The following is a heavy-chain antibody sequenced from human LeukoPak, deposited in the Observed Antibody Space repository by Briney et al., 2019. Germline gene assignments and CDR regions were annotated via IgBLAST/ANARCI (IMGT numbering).Heavy chain of an antibody. CDR3: AKDGDYGMDV. D-gene: IGHD4-17*01. CDR2: IASDGSST. J-gene: IGHJ6*02. Sequence: GGSLRLSCAASGFTFSSYWMNWVRQAPGKGLVWVSRIASDGSSTTYADSVKGRFSISRDNSKNTLYLQMNSLRAEDTAVYYCAKDGDYGMDVWGQGTTVTVSS. V-gene: IGHV3-74*01. CDR1: GFTFSSYW.